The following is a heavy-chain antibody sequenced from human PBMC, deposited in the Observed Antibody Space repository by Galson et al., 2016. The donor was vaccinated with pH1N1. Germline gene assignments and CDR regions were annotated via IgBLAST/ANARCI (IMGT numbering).Heavy chain of an antibody. CDR2: IYPSDSDT. J-gene: IGHJ6*02. CDR1: GYSFTNYW. Sequence: SGAEVKKPGKSLKISCKGSGYSFTNYWIGWVRQMPGKGLEWMGIIYPSDSDTRYSPSFQGQVTISADKSISTAYLQWSSLKASDTAIYYCARGSGSPDSSYDYGIDVWGQGTTVTGSS. V-gene: IGHV5-51*01. CDR3: ARGSGSPDSSYDYGIDV. D-gene: IGHD3-10*01.